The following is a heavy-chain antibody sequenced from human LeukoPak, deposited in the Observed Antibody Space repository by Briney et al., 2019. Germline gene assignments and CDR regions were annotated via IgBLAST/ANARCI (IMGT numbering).Heavy chain of an antibody. V-gene: IGHV1-2*02. J-gene: IGHJ4*02. CDR2: INPNSGDT. CDR1: GYTFTSYG. CDR3: ARDSKQRGYYDFWSGYYTPFDY. D-gene: IGHD3-3*01. Sequence: EASVKVSCKASGYTFTSYGISWVRQAPGQGLEWMGWINPNSGDTNYAQKFQGRVTMTRDTSISTAYMELSRLRSDDTAVYYCARDSKQRGYYDFWSGYYTPFDYWGQGTLVTVSS.